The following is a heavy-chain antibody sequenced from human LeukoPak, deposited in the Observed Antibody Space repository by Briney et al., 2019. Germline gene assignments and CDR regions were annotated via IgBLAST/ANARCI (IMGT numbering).Heavy chain of an antibody. D-gene: IGHD3-9*01. CDR3: ARVLRYFDWSKGFDY. J-gene: IGHJ4*02. CDR2: IYYSGST. CDR1: GGSISSSSYY. V-gene: IGHV4-39*01. Sequence: KPSETLSLTCTVSGGSISSSSYYWGWIRQPPGKGLEWIGSIYYSGSTYYNPSLKSRVTISVDTSKNQFSLKLSSVTAADTAVYYCARVLRYFDWSKGFDYWGQGTLVTVSS.